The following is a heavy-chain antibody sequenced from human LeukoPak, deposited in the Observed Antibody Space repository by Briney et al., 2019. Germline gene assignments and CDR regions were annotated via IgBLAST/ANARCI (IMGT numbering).Heavy chain of an antibody. Sequence: SETLSLTCAVYGGSFSGYYWSWIRQPPGKGLEWIGEINHSGSTSYNPSLKSRVTISVDTSKNQFSLKLSSVTAADTAVYYCASRGYSSPWDYWGQGTLVTVSS. CDR2: INHSGST. CDR3: ASRGYSSPWDY. D-gene: IGHD5-18*01. V-gene: IGHV4-34*01. J-gene: IGHJ4*02. CDR1: GGSFSGYY.